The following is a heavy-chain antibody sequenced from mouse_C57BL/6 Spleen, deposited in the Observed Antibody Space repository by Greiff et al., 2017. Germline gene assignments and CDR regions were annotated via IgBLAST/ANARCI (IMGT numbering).Heavy chain of an antibody. CDR3: AREIYYDYDKEMSNYFDY. D-gene: IGHD2-4*01. CDR2: IYPRDGST. CDR1: GYTFTDHT. J-gene: IGHJ2*01. Sequence: VQLQQSDAELVKPGASVKISCKVSGYTFTDHTIHWMKQRPEQGLAWIGYIYPRDGSTKYNETFKGKATLTADKSSSTAYMQLNILTSEDSAVYFGAREIYYDYDKEMSNYFDYWGQGTTLTVSS. V-gene: IGHV1-78*01.